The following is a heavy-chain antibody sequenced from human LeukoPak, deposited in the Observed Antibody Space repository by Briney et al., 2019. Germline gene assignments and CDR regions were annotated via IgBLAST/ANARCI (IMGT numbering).Heavy chain of an antibody. CDR3: AKVIPGYYDSSGYYYDY. CDR2: ISGSGGST. J-gene: IGHJ4*02. CDR1: GFTFSSYA. V-gene: IGHV3-23*01. D-gene: IGHD3-22*01. Sequence: PGGSLRLSCEASGFTFSSYAMSWVRQAPGKGLEWVSAISGSGGSTYYADSVKGRFTISRDNSKNTLYLQMNSLRAEDTAVYYCAKVIPGYYDSSGYYYDYWGQGTLVTVSS.